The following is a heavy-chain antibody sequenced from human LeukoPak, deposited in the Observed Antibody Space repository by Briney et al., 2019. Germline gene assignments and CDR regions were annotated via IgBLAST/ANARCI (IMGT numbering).Heavy chain of an antibody. CDR1: GYSITSSSW. J-gene: IGHJ5*02. D-gene: IGHD6-19*01. V-gene: IGHV4-28*01. Sequence: SETLSLTCAVSGYSITSSSWWGWIRQPPGKGLEWIGYIYHSGTTYYNPSLQSRVTMSVDTSKNQFSLKLSSVTAADAAVYYCAVGTVAGYNWFDPWGQGTLVTVSS. CDR3: AVGTVAGYNWFDP. CDR2: IYHSGTT.